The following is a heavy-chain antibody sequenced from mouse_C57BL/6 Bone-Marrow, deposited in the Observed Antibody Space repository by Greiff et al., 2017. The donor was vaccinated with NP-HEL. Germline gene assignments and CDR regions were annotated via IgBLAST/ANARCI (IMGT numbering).Heavy chain of an antibody. V-gene: IGHV5-4*01. CDR3: ARDTAGTSWFAY. CDR1: GFTFSSYA. D-gene: IGHD1-2*01. J-gene: IGHJ3*01. CDR2: ISDGGSYT. Sequence: DVHLVESGGGLVKPGGSLKLSCAASGFTFSSYAMSWVRQTPEKRLEWVATISDGGSYTYYPDNVKGRFTISRDNAKNNLYLQMLHLKSEDTSMYYCARDTAGTSWFAYWGQGTLVTVSA.